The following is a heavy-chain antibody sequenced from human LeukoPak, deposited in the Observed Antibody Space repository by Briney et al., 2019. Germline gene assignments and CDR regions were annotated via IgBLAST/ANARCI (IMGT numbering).Heavy chain of an antibody. Sequence: SETLSLTCTVSGGSISSYFWSWIRQPPGKGLEWIGYVYYSRSTNYNPSLKSRVTISVDTSKKQFSLKLSSATAADTAVYYCARVLDLSKRGLVAFDIWGQGTMVTVSS. CDR3: ARVLDLSKRGLVAFDI. J-gene: IGHJ3*02. D-gene: IGHD3-16*01. V-gene: IGHV4-59*01. CDR2: VYYSRST. CDR1: GGSISSYF.